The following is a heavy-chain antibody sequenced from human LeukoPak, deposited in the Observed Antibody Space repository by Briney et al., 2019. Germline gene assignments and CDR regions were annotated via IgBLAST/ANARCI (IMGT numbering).Heavy chain of an antibody. CDR2: INAGNGNT. CDR1: GYTFTSYS. Sequence: ASVKVSCKASGYTFTSYSMHWVRQAPGQRLEWMGWINAGNGNTKYSQKFQGRVTITRDTSASTAYMELRSLRSDDTAVYYCARGRVVRGAPPTFDYWGQGTLVTVSS. V-gene: IGHV1-3*01. J-gene: IGHJ4*02. CDR3: ARGRVVRGAPPTFDY. D-gene: IGHD3-10*01.